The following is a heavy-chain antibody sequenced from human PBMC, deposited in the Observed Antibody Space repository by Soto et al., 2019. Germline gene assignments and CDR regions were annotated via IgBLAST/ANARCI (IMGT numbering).Heavy chain of an antibody. CDR3: AKTRDGYSFYYFYGMDV. J-gene: IGHJ6*02. CDR2: ILYDGSNT. V-gene: IGHV3-30*18. D-gene: IGHD4-4*01. Sequence: SLRLSCAASAFTFSNTGMHRVRQAQGKGLEWLAAILYDGSNTYYADSVKGRFTISRDNSKNTLYLEMNSLRAEDTAVYHCAKTRDGYSFYYFYGMDVCGQGTTVTVSS. CDR1: AFTFSNTG.